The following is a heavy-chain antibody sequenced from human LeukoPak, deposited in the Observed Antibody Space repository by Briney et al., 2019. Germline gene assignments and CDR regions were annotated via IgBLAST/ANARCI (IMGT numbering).Heavy chain of an antibody. Sequence: SETLSLTCAVSGGSISSGGYSWSWIRQPPGKGLEWIGYMYHGGSAYYNPSLEGRVTISVDRSKSQFSLKVSSVTAADTAVYYCASTNDFGDYMGAWGQGTLVTVSS. CDR2: MYHGGSA. CDR1: GGSISSGGYS. J-gene: IGHJ5*02. V-gene: IGHV4-30-2*01. D-gene: IGHD4-17*01. CDR3: ASTNDFGDYMGA.